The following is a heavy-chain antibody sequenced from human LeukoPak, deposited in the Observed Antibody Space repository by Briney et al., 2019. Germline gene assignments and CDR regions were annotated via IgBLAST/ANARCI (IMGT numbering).Heavy chain of an antibody. CDR2: IVYDGSEK. CDR1: GFTFNNYG. D-gene: IGHD3-22*01. V-gene: IGHV3-30*02. Sequence: PGGSLRLSCAASGFTFNNYGMHWLRQAPGKGLEWVAFIVYDGSEKYYADSVKGRFTISRDNSKNTLYLQMSSLRAEDTAVYYCAVPYDYDSSGYHDAFDIWGQGTMVTVSS. J-gene: IGHJ3*02. CDR3: AVPYDYDSSGYHDAFDI.